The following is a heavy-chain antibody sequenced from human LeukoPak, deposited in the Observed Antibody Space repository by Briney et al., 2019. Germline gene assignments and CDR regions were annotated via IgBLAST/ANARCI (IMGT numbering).Heavy chain of an antibody. D-gene: IGHD4-17*01. V-gene: IGHV3-7*01. J-gene: IGHJ4*02. CDR2: IKQDGSEK. CDR1: GFTFSSYW. Sequence: GGSLRLSCAASGFTFSSYWMSWVRQAPGKGLEWVANIKQDGSEKYYVDSVKGRFTISRDNAKNSLYLQMNSLRAEDTAVYYCARDRNDYGDYGGGYWGQGTLVTVSS. CDR3: ARDRNDYGDYGGGY.